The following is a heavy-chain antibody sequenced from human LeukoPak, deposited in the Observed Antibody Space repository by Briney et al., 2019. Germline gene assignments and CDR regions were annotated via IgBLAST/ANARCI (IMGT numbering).Heavy chain of an antibody. V-gene: IGHV3-23*01. CDR2: ISGSGGST. CDR3: AKDSKGLWFGELSSSYFDY. D-gene: IGHD3-10*01. J-gene: IGHJ4*02. CDR1: GFTFSSYG. Sequence: PGGSLRLSCAASGFTFSSYGMHWVRQAPGKGLEWVSAISGSGGSTYYADSVKGRFTISRDNSKNTLYLQMNSLRAEDTAVYYCAKDSKGLWFGELSSSYFDYWGQGTLVTVSS.